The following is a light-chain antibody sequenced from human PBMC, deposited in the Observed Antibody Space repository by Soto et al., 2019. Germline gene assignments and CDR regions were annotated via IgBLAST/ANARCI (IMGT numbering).Light chain of an antibody. CDR3: EKFDYLPI. Sequence: DIQMTQSPSSLSASVGDRVTITCQASHDITSYLNWYQHKPGKAPKLLIYDASILEAGVPSRFSGSGSGTNFTFTISSLQPEDVATYYCEKFDYLPIFGFGTTVDFK. J-gene: IGKJ3*01. V-gene: IGKV1-33*01. CDR1: HDITSY. CDR2: DAS.